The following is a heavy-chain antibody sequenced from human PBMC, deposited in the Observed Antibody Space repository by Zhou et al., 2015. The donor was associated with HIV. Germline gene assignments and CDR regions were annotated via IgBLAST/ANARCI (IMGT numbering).Heavy chain of an antibody. Sequence: QVQLVQSGAEVKKPGSSVKVSCKASGGTFSSYAISWVRQAPGQGLEWMGGIIPIFGTANYAQKFQGRVTITADESTSTAYMELSSLRSEDTAVYYCASRRREINTIFGVVIQQYYFDYWGQGTLVTVSS. J-gene: IGHJ4*02. CDR3: ASRRREINTIFGVVIQQYYFDY. D-gene: IGHD3-3*01. CDR1: GGTFSSYA. CDR2: IIPIFGTA. V-gene: IGHV1-69*01.